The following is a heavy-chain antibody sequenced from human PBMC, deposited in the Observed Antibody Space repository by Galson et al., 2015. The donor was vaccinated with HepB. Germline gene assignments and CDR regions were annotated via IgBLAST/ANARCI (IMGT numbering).Heavy chain of an antibody. V-gene: IGHV6-1*01. Sequence: CAISGDSVSRHTGAWNWIRQSPSRGLEWLGKTHYTSRWYFDYAISMRSRLTNSPDTSKNQCSLQLLSVTPEDTAVYSCVRDYDGAFDYWGQGTPVTVSS. CDR1: GDSVSRHTGA. CDR3: VRDYDGAFDY. D-gene: IGHD3-3*01. J-gene: IGHJ4*02. CDR2: THYTSRWYF.